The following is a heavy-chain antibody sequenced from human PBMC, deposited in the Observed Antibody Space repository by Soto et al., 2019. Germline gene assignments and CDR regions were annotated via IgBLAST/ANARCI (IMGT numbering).Heavy chain of an antibody. D-gene: IGHD5-18*01. CDR1: GGTFGNHA. CDR3: AREAVYTYGYVFDY. Sequence: QVQLVQSGAEVKKPGSSVRVSCKASGGTFGNHAISWVRQAPGQGLEWLGGIIPVLGVGDNAQNFQGRVTITADASTSTSYLELSSLRSVDTALYYCAREAVYTYGYVFDYWGQGTLVTVSS. J-gene: IGHJ4*02. V-gene: IGHV1-69*01. CDR2: IIPVLGVG.